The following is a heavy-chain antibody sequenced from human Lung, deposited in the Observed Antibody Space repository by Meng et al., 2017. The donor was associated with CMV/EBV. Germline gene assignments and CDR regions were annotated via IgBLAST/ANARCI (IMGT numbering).Heavy chain of an antibody. V-gene: IGHV4-31*03. CDR1: GGSISSSSYY. CDR3: ARDSLYEPKYGTDV. Sequence: LXXTVSGGSISSSSYYWSWIRQHPGKGPEWIGYVFHTGATYYSPSLNSRLTLSLDTSQNQFSLKLSSVTAADTAVYYCARDSLYEPKYGTDVWGPGTTVXVSS. J-gene: IGHJ6*02. CDR2: VFHTGAT. D-gene: IGHD5/OR15-5a*01.